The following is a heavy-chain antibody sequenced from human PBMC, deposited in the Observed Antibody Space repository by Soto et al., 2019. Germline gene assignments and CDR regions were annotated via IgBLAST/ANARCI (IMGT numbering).Heavy chain of an antibody. V-gene: IGHV4-59*01. CDR3: ARAQPFEFHNWFDP. Sequence: QVQLQESGPGLVKTSETLFLTCTVTGASISSYYWSWIRQPPGKGLEWIGHISSSGSTNYNPSVMGRVTVSVDRSTNQFSLKLSSVTAADTAVYYCARAQPFEFHNWFDPWGQGTLGSVSS. D-gene: IGHD2-2*01. CDR2: ISSSGST. J-gene: IGHJ5*02. CDR1: GASISSYY.